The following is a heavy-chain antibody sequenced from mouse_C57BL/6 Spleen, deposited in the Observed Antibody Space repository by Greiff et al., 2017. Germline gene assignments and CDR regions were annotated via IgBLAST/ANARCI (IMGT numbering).Heavy chain of an antibody. Sequence: QVQLQQPGAELVKPGASVKLSCKASGYTFTSYWMQWVKQRPGQGLEWIGEIDPSDSYTNYNQKFKGKATLTVETSSSTAYMQLSSLTSEDSAVYYCATAVVAPGFAYWGQGTLVIVSA. CDR2: IDPSDSYT. V-gene: IGHV1-50*01. J-gene: IGHJ3*01. CDR3: ATAVVAPGFAY. D-gene: IGHD1-1*01. CDR1: GYTFTSYW.